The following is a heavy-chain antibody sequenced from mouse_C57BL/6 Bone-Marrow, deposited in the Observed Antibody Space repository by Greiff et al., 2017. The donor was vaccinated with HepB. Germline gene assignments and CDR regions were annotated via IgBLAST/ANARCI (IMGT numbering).Heavy chain of an antibody. CDR2: INPSNGGT. Sequence: QVQLQQPGTELVKPGASVTLSCKASGYTFTSYWMHWVQQRPGQGLEWIGNINPSNGGTNYNAKFKSKATLTVDKSSSAAYMQLSSLTSEDSAVYYCAREVTTVVALFAYWGQGTLVTVSA. D-gene: IGHD1-1*01. V-gene: IGHV1-53*01. J-gene: IGHJ3*01. CDR3: AREVTTVVALFAY. CDR1: GYTFTSYW.